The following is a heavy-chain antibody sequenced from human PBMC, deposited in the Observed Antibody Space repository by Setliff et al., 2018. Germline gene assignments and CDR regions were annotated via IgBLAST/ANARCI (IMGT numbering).Heavy chain of an antibody. CDR3: TSSIVVVPATRPHMDV. D-gene: IGHD2-2*01. J-gene: IGHJ6*03. CDR1: GFIFSTYW. Sequence: TGGSLRLSCAASGFIFSTYWMSWVRQAPGKGLEWVANIKQDGSDKYYVDSMKGRFTISRDNAKNSLFLDMKSLTVDDTAVYYCTSSIVVVPATRPHMDVWGKGITVTVSS. CDR2: IKQDGSDK. V-gene: IGHV3-7*01.